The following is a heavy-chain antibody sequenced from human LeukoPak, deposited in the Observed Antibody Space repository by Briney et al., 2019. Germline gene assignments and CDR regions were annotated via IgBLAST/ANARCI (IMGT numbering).Heavy chain of an antibody. J-gene: IGHJ4*02. V-gene: IGHV3-23*01. CDR1: GFTFSTFA. D-gene: IGHD4-17*01. CDR2: ISGGGGST. CDR3: AKDSRGTTTTIYYFDC. Sequence: EGSLRLSCAASGFTFSTFAMSWVRQTPGKGLEWVSVISGGGGSTDYADSVKGRFTISRDNSKNTLSLQMNSLRAEDTAVYYCAKDSRGTTTTIYYFDCWGQGTLVTVSS.